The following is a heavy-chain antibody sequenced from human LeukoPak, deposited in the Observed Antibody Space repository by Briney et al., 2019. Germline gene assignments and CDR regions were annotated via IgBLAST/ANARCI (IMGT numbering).Heavy chain of an antibody. J-gene: IGHJ3*02. V-gene: IGHV3-7*01. D-gene: IGHD2-15*01. CDR1: GFIFSHYW. CDR3: AREDMWAFDM. Sequence: GGSLRLSCAASGFIFSHYWMSWVRQAPGKGLEWVANIKPDGTEKYYVDSVKGRFTISRDNAKNSLYLLMDSMRAEDTAVYYCAREDMWAFDMWGQGAMVTVSS. CDR2: IKPDGTEK.